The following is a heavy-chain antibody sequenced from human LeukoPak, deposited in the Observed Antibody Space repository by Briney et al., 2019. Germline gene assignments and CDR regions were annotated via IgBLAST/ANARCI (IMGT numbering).Heavy chain of an antibody. CDR2: IGTAGDT. D-gene: IGHD6-13*01. V-gene: IGHV3-13*01. CDR3: ARAQQTYGMDV. Sequence: PGGSLRLSCAASGFTFSNCWMHWVRQATGKGLEWVSAIGTAGDTYYPGSVKGRFTISRENAKNSLYLQMNSLRAGDTAVYYCARAQQTYGMDVWGQGTTVTVSS. CDR1: GFTFSNCW. J-gene: IGHJ6*02.